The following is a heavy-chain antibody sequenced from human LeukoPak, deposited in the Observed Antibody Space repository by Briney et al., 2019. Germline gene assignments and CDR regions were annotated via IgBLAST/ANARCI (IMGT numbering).Heavy chain of an antibody. CDR2: IGGDGTST. Sequence: GGSLRLSCAASGFTFNIYAMTWVRQAPGKGLDWVSAIGGDGTSTDYADSVKGRFTISRDNSKNTLYLQMNRLRAEDTALYYCARRAGGTPDNWGLGTLVTVFS. CDR1: GFTFNIYA. CDR3: ARRAGGTPDN. D-gene: IGHD1-26*01. J-gene: IGHJ4*02. V-gene: IGHV3-23*01.